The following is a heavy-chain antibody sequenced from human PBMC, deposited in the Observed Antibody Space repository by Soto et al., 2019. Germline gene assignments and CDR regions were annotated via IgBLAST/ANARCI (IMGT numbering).Heavy chain of an antibody. CDR2: TYYSGST. V-gene: IGHV4-59*01. CDR1: CGSIGSYY. Sequence: PSDTLSLACTFSCGSIGSYYWICVRQPPGKGLQWIGYTYYSGSTTYNPSLKSRVTISVDSSKNQFSLKLDSVTPADTAVYYCARVRGTAGKRYFDYWGPGTLVTVSS. CDR3: ARVRGTAGKRYFDY. J-gene: IGHJ4*02. D-gene: IGHD6-13*01.